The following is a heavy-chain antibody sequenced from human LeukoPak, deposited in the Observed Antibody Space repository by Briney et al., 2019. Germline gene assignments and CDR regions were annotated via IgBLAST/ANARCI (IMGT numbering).Heavy chain of an antibody. CDR2: TRNKVNSYTT. J-gene: IGHJ3*02. CDR1: GFTFSDHY. D-gene: IGHD3-16*02. CDR3: ASLTFGGVIVPDAFDI. V-gene: IGHV3-72*01. Sequence: GGSLRLSCAASGFTFSDHYIDWVRQAPGKGLEWVARTRNKVNSYTTAYAASVTGRFTVSRDDSSNSVYLQMNSLKIEDTAVYYCASLTFGGVIVPDAFDIWGQGTMVTVSS.